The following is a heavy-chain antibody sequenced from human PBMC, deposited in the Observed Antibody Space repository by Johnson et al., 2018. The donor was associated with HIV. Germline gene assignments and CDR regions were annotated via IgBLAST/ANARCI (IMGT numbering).Heavy chain of an antibody. J-gene: IGHJ3*02. V-gene: IGHV3-33*05. CDR1: GFTFSSYG. CDR3: AKQWGVRANGDQENDAFDI. CDR2: ISYDGSNK. Sequence: QVQLVESGGGVVQPGGSLRLSCAASGFTFSSYGMHWVRQAPGKGLEWVAVISYDGSNKYYADSVKCRFTISRDNSKNTLYLQMNSLRAEDTAVYYCAKQWGVRANGDQENDAFDIWGQGTMVTVSS. D-gene: IGHD4-17*01.